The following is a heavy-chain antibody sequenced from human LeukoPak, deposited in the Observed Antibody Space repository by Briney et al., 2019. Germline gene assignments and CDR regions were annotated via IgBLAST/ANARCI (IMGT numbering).Heavy chain of an antibody. V-gene: IGHV3-21*01. CDR1: GFTFSSYS. D-gene: IGHD2-15*01. CDR3: ARDFLDIVVVVAAMADNWFDP. J-gene: IGHJ5*02. CDR2: ISSSSSYI. Sequence: GGSLRLSCAASGFTFSSYSMNWVRQAPGKGLEWVSSISSSSSYIYYADSVKGRFTISRDNAKNSLYLQMNSLRAEDTAVCYCARDFLDIVVVVAAMADNWFDPWGQGTLVTVSS.